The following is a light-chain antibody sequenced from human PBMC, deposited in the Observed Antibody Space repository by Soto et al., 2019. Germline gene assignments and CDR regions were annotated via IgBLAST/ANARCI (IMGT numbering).Light chain of an antibody. V-gene: IGKV3-15*01. CDR2: GAS. J-gene: IGKJ4*01. Sequence: EIVMTQSPATLSASPGERVTLSCRASQSVRSNLAWHQQKPGQVPRVLIYGASTRAIGIPDRFSGSGSGTEFTITSSRLQSEAFAVYYCQHYNSLWGFGGATKVEIK. CDR3: QHYNSLWG. CDR1: QSVRSN.